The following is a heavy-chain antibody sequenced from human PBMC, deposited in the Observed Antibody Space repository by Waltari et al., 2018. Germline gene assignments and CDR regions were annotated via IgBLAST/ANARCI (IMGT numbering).Heavy chain of an antibody. CDR3: AKDAFGNSLGGVFDY. CDR2: INWSSSNI. D-gene: IGHD3-3*01. V-gene: IGHV3-9*01. CDR1: GFNFDESA. Sequence: EVHLAESGGGLVQPGRSLRLSCVASGFNFDESAMHWVRQEPGKGLEWLSGINWSSSNIGYADSVKGRFTISRDNAKNSLYLQINSLRTEDTAFYYCAKDAFGNSLGGVFDYWGQGTLGTVSS. J-gene: IGHJ4*02.